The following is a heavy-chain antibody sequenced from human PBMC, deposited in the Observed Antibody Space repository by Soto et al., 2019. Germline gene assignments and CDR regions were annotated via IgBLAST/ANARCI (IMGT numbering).Heavy chain of an antibody. Sequence: GKGLEWIGEINHSGSTNYNPSLKSRVTISVDTSKNQFSLKLSSVTAADTAVYYCARVTHYDILPGYYLPFDYWGQGTLVTVSS. V-gene: IGHV4-34*01. CDR2: INHSGST. D-gene: IGHD3-9*01. CDR3: ARVTHYDILPGYYLPFDY. J-gene: IGHJ4*02.